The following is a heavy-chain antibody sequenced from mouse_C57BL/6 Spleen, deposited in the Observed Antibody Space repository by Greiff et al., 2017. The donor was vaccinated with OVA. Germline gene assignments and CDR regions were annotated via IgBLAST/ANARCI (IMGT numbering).Heavy chain of an antibody. CDR1: GYAFSSYW. J-gene: IGHJ2*01. V-gene: IGHV1-80*01. D-gene: IGHD1-1*01. Sequence: QVQLQQSGAELVKPGASVKISCKASGYAFSSYWMNWVKQRPGKGLAWIGQIYPGDGDTNYNGKFKGKATLTADKSSSTAYMQLSSLTSEDSAVYFCASYYYGSSDGDYWGQGTTLTVSS. CDR3: ASYYYGSSDGDY. CDR2: IYPGDGDT.